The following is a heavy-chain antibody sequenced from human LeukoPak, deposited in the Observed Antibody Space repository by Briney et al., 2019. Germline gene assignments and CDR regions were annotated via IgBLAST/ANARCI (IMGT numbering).Heavy chain of an antibody. CDR3: ARDIVGAKGY. CDR2: ISSSSSTI. Sequence: PGGSLRLSCAASGFTFSSYSMNWVRQATGTGLEWVSYISSSSSTIYYADSVKGRFTISRDNAKNSLYLQMNSLRAEDTAVYYCARDIVGAKGYWGQGTLVTVSS. D-gene: IGHD1-26*01. V-gene: IGHV3-48*01. CDR1: GFTFSSYS. J-gene: IGHJ4*02.